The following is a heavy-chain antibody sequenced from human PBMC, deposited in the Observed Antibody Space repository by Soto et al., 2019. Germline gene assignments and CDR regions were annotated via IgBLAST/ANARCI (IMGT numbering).Heavy chain of an antibody. CDR2: ISSTTNYI. V-gene: IGHV3-21*06. CDR3: ARESEDLTSNFDY. CDR1: GFTFTRYS. Sequence: LRLSCAAFGFTFTRYSMNWVRQAPGKGLEWVSSISSTTNYIYYGDSMKGRFTISRDNAKNSLYLEMNSLRAEDTAVYYCARESEDLTSNFDYWGQGTLVTVSS. J-gene: IGHJ4*02.